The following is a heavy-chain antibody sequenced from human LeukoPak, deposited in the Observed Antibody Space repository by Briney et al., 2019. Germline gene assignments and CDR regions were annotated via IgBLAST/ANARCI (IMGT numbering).Heavy chain of an antibody. CDR2: VSGDRSMI. Sequence: IPGGSLRLSCTASGFTFSDYYMSWIRQAPGKGLEWVAYVSGDRSMIYHIDSVKGRLTISRDNAKNSLFLQMNNLRAEDTAVYYCAKSRTTVDYWGQGTLVTVSS. CDR1: GFTFSDYY. D-gene: IGHD4-11*01. J-gene: IGHJ4*02. CDR3: AKSRTTVDY. V-gene: IGHV3-11*01.